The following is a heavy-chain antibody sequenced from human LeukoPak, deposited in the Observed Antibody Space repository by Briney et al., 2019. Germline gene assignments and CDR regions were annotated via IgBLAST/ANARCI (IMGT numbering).Heavy chain of an antibody. CDR3: ARTKYDYVWGSYRLGPNDAFDI. Sequence: GESLKISCKGSGYSFTSYCIGWVRQMPGKGLEWIGIIYSGDSENRYSTSFQGQVTILADKSISTAYLQWSRLKASDTAMYYCARTKYDYVWGSYRLGPNDAFDIWGQGTMVTVSS. CDR2: IYSGDSEN. CDR1: GYSFTSYC. V-gene: IGHV5-51*01. D-gene: IGHD3-16*02. J-gene: IGHJ3*02.